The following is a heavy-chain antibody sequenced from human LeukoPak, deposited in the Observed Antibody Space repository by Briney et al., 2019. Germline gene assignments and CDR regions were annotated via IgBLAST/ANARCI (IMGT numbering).Heavy chain of an antibody. CDR2: ISHSGTT. J-gene: IGHJ4*02. CDR1: GYSISTAYY. CDR3: TRELAGTTVEY. Sequence: SETLSLTCTVSGYSISTAYYWGWIRQSTGKGLEWIGSISHSGTTHYNPSLKSRVTVSGDTSKNQFSLKLNSVTAADTAVYFCTRELAGTTVEYWGQGALVTVSS. D-gene: IGHD1-1*01. V-gene: IGHV4-38-2*02.